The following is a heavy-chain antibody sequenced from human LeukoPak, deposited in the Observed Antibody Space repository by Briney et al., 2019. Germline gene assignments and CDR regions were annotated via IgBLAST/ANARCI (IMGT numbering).Heavy chain of an antibody. CDR3: AKARKGYASNCFDS. CDR1: GFTFRSYA. CDR2: ISGSGDIT. J-gene: IGHJ4*02. V-gene: IGHV3-23*01. D-gene: IGHD2-8*01. Sequence: GGSLRLSCAASGFTFRSYAMSWVRQAPGKGLEWVSAISGSGDITYYADSVKGRFTMSRDNFKNTLYLQMNSLRAEDTAVYYCAKARKGYASNCFDSWGQGTVVSVSS.